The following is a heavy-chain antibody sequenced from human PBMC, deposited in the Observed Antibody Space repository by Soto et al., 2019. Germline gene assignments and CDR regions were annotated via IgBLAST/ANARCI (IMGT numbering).Heavy chain of an antibody. D-gene: IGHD3-9*01. V-gene: IGHV1-69*01. J-gene: IGHJ6*02. CDR1: GGTFSSYA. CDR3: ARVGDILTGYYHNYYYYGMDV. CDR2: IIPIFGTA. Sequence: QVQLVQSGAEVKKPGSSVKVSCKASGGTFSSYAISWVRQAPGQGLEWMGGIIPIFGTANYAQKFQGRVTITADESTSTDYMELSSLRSEDTAVYYCARVGDILTGYYHNYYYYGMDVWGQGTTVTVSS.